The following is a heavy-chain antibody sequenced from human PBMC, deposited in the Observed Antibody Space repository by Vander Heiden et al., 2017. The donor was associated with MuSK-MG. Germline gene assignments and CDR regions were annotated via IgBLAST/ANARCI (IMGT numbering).Heavy chain of an antibody. Sequence: EVQVVESGGGLVQPGGSLRLSCAAPVFPFSRYWLQWGRQGPGKGVGGVWRINGDGRSTNDADSVKGRFTISRDNAKNTLYLQMNRLRAEDTAVYYCGRPVTGTRNALDIWGQGKMVTASS. CDR2: INGDGRST. V-gene: IGHV3-74*01. CDR1: VFPFSRYW. J-gene: IGHJ3*02. D-gene: IGHD1-20*01. CDR3: GRPVTGTRNALDI.